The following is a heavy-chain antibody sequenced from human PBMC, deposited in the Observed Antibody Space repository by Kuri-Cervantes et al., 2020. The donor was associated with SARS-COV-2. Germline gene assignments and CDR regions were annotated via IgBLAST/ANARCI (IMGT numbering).Heavy chain of an antibody. CDR2: ISWNSGSI. V-gene: IGHV3-9*01. CDR3: VRDGDHWNFDY. D-gene: IGHD1-1*01. J-gene: IGHJ4*02. CDR1: GFTFDDYA. Sequence: GGSLRLSCAASGFTFDDYAMHWVRQAPGKGLEWVSGISWNSGSIGYADSVKGRFTISRDNAKNMLFLQMNSLRAEDTAVYYCVRDGDHWNFDYWGRGTLVTVSS.